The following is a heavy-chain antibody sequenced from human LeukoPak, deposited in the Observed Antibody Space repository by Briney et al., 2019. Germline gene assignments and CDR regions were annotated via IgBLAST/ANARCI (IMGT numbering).Heavy chain of an antibody. CDR1: GYTFTSYG. D-gene: IGHD6-19*01. CDR3: ARSRSSGWYSESYYYMDV. CDR2: ISAYNGNT. J-gene: IGHJ6*03. V-gene: IGHV1-18*01. Sequence: ASVKVSCKASGYTFTSYGISWVRQAPGQGLEWMGWISAYNGNTNYAQKLQGRVTMTTDTSTSTAYMELRSLRSDDTAVYYCARSRSSGWYSESYYYMDVWGKGTTVTISS.